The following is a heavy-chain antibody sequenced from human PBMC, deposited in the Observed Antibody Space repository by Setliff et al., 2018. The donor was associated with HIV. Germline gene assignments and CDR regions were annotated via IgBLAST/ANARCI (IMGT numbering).Heavy chain of an antibody. V-gene: IGHV1-18*01. Sequence: ASVKVSCKTSGYMFIAYGMSWVRRAPGQGLEWMGWIGPYNGRTEYAQEFQGRVSLTIDTSASTAYMELRSLRSDDTAVYYCARHDGGYNYAEAFDVWGQGTMVTVSS. J-gene: IGHJ3*01. D-gene: IGHD3-16*01. CDR3: ARHDGGYNYAEAFDV. CDR2: IGPYNGRT. CDR1: GYMFIAYG.